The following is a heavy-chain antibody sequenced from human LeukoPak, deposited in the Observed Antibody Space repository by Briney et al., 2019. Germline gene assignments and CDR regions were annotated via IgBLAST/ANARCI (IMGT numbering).Heavy chain of an antibody. CDR1: GFTFSSYW. J-gene: IGHJ4*02. CDR3: ARDGLRRPPTPYCGGDCPLDY. CDR2: TNWDGGRT. V-gene: IGHV3-20*04. Sequence: GGSLRLSCAASGFTFSSYWMSWVRQAPGKGLEWVSGTNWDGGRTGYADSVKGRFTISRDNAKNSLYLQMNSLRVEDTAMYYCARDGLRRPPTPYCGGDCPLDYWGQGTLVSVSS. D-gene: IGHD2-21*02.